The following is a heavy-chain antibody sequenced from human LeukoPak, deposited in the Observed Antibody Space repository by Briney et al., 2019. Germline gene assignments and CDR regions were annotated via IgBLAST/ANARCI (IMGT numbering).Heavy chain of an antibody. CDR1: GFTFSSYT. CDR3: ARDVCHSGGCLDY. J-gene: IGHJ4*02. Sequence: GGSLRLSCAASGFTFSSYTMHWVRQAPGMGLEWVALITYDGGKAFYIGSVKGRFTISRDNAEKTQYLQMNSLRTEDTAMYYGARDVCHSGGCLDYWGQGTLVTVSS. D-gene: IGHD6-19*01. CDR2: ITYDGGKA. V-gene: IGHV3-30*04.